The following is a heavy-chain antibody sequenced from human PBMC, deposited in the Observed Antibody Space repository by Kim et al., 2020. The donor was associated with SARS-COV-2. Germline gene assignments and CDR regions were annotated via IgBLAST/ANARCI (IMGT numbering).Heavy chain of an antibody. CDR2: INAGNGNT. D-gene: IGHD6-13*01. CDR3: ARGYSSWIHAFDI. CDR1: GYTFTSYA. J-gene: IGHJ3*02. V-gene: IGHV1-3*01. Sequence: ASVKVSCKASGYTFTSYAMHWVRQAPGQRLEWMGWINAGNGNTKYSQKFQGRVTITRDTSASTAYMELSSLRSEDTAVYYCARGYSSWIHAFDIWGQGTMVTVSS.